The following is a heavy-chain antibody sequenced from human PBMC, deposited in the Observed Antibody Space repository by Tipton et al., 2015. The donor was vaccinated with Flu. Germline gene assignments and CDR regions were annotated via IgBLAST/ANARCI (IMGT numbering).Heavy chain of an antibody. J-gene: IGHJ5*02. CDR2: IYAGDSDT. CDR3: ARRGSGSYFDSWFDP. D-gene: IGHD3-10*01. Sequence: QSEPEVKKPGESLKISCQGSGYSFSNYWIGWVRQVPGKGLEWMGIIYAGDSDTRYSPSFQGHVTMSADKSITTAYLEWTSLKASDTAMYYCARRGSGSYFDSWFDPWGQGTLVTVSS. V-gene: IGHV5-51*03. CDR1: GYSFSNYW.